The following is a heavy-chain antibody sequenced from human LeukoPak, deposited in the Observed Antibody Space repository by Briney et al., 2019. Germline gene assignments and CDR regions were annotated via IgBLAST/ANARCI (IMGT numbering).Heavy chain of an antibody. CDR3: ARDQYDTWSRRGNFDS. J-gene: IGHJ4*02. Sequence: GGSLRLSCAASDFTFSFYWMTWVRQAPGEGLEWVANIKLDGSEKNYVDSVKGRFTISRDNTKNSLYLQMNSLRVEDTAVFYCARDQYDTWSRRGNFDSWGQGTLVIVSS. V-gene: IGHV3-7*03. CDR2: IKLDGSEK. D-gene: IGHD3-3*01. CDR1: DFTFSFYW.